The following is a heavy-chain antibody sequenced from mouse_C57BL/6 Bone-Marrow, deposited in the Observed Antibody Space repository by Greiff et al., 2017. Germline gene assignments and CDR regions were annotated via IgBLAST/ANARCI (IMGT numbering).Heavy chain of an antibody. D-gene: IGHD1-1*01. CDR1: GYTFTSYW. Sequence: QVQLQQPGAELVRPGSSVKLSCKASGYTFTSYWMHWVKQRPIQGLEWIGNIDPSDSETHYNQKFKDKATLTVDKSSSTAYMQLSSLTSEDSAVYYCARSGGGTYGYWGQGTTLTVSS. CDR3: ARSGGGTYGY. CDR2: IDPSDSET. J-gene: IGHJ2*01. V-gene: IGHV1-52*01.